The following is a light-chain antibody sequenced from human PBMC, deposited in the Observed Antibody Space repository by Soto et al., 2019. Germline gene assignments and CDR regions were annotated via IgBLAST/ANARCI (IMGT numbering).Light chain of an antibody. V-gene: IGKV3-11*01. CDR1: ETIRGL. CDR2: DTS. Sequence: EIVLTQSPATLSLSPGERATLSCRASETIRGLLAWYQQRPGQPPRLLIYDTSNRATGIPARFSGGGSGTDYTLKISRVEAEDVGIYYCLQSTHLPPTFGQGTRLEIK. CDR3: LQSTHLPPT. J-gene: IGKJ5*01.